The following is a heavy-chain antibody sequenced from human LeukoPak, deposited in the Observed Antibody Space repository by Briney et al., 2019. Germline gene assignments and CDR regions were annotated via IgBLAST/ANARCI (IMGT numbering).Heavy chain of an antibody. J-gene: IGHJ4*02. Sequence: PSETLSLTCTVSGGSICSSGSYWGWIRQPPGKGLEWIGSVSYSGSTSYNPSLKSRVTISGDTSKNQFSLRLISVTAADTAVYYCARHFDYWGQGTLVTVSS. CDR2: VSYSGST. CDR3: ARHFDY. CDR1: GGSICSSGSY. V-gene: IGHV4-39*01.